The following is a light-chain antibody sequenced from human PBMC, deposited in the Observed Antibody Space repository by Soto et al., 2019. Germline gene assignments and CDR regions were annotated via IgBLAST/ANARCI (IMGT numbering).Light chain of an antibody. V-gene: IGLV2-11*01. Sequence: QSALTQPRSVSGSPGQSVTISCTGTSSDVGGYNHVSWYQQHPGKAPKLMIYDVSKRPSGVPDRFSGSKSGNTASLTISGLQAEDEAYFYCCSYAGSYSVVFGGGTKLTVL. CDR2: DVS. J-gene: IGLJ2*01. CDR1: SSDVGGYNH. CDR3: CSYAGSYSVV.